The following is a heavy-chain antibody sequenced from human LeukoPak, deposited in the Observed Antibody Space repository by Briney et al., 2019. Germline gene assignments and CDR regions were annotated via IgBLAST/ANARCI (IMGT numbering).Heavy chain of an antibody. D-gene: IGHD6-13*01. CDR3: ARSSSDAFDI. CDR2: ISSSSSYI. CDR1: GGSLGGYY. V-gene: IGHV3-21*01. Sequence: KPSETLSLTCAVYGGSLGGYYWSWIRQPPGKGLEWVSSISSSSSYIYYADSVKGRFTISRDNAKNSLYLQMNSLRAEDTAVYYCARSSSDAFDIWGQGTMVTVSS. J-gene: IGHJ3*02.